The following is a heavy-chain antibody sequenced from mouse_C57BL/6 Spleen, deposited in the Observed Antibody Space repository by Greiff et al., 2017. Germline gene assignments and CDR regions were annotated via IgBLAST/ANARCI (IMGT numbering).Heavy chain of an antibody. D-gene: IGHD4-1*01. CDR2: IYPGSGNT. Sequence: QVQLQQSGPELVKPGASVKISCKASGYSFTSYYIHWVEQRPGPGLEWIGWIYPGSGNTKYNEKFKGKATLTADTSSSTAYMQLSSLTSEDSAVYYCARTGLYAMDYWGQRTSVTVSS. CDR1: GYSFTSYY. J-gene: IGHJ4*01. V-gene: IGHV1-66*01. CDR3: ARTGLYAMDY.